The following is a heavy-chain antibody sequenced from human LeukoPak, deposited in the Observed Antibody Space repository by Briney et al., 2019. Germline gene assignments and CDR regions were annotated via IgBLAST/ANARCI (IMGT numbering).Heavy chain of an antibody. CDR1: GGSFSGYY. Sequence: SETLSLTCAVYGGSFSGYYWSWIRQPPGKGLEWIGEINHSGSTNYNPSLKGRVTISVDTSKNQFSLKLSSVTAADTAVYYCASLSDSSGYYYDYYYYGMDVWGQGTTVTVSS. V-gene: IGHV4-34*01. CDR2: INHSGST. CDR3: ASLSDSSGYYYDYYYYGMDV. D-gene: IGHD3-22*01. J-gene: IGHJ6*02.